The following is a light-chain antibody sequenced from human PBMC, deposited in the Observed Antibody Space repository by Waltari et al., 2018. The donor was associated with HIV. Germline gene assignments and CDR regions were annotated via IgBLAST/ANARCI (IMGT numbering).Light chain of an antibody. J-gene: IGLJ3*02. CDR3: CAYTMSGTLV. V-gene: IGLV2-14*03. Sequence: VSWVRQEAGKAPQLLIYGVTNRPSHISNRFSGSKSRTTAALTISALQSEDEGDYYCCAYTMSGTLVFGGGTKLTVL. CDR2: GVT.